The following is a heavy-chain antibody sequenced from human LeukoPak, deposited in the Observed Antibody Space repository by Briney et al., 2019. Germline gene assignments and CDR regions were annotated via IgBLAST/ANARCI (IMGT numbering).Heavy chain of an antibody. CDR2: IFNSGST. CDR3: ARDRGPRYGMDV. CDR1: GASISSGGYF. Sequence: SQTLSLTCTVSGASISSGGYFWSWIRQRPGTGLERIGYIFNSGSTHYSPSLKSRLIISLDTSKNQFSLKLTSVTAADTAVYYCARDRGPRYGMDVWGQGTTVTVSS. V-gene: IGHV4-31*03. J-gene: IGHJ6*02.